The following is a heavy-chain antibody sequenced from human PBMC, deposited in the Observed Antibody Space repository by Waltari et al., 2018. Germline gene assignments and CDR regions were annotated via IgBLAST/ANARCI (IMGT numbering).Heavy chain of an antibody. Sequence: QVQLQESGPGLVKPSETLSLPCAVSAYSISSGYYWGWIRQPPGKGLEWMGSIYPSGSTYYNPSLKSRVTISVDTSKNQFSLKLSSLTAADTAVYYCARDQYGYYYFDYWGQGTLVTVSS. D-gene: IGHD6-13*01. CDR2: IYPSGST. V-gene: IGHV4-38-2*02. CDR3: ARDQYGYYYFDY. J-gene: IGHJ4*02. CDR1: AYSISSGYY.